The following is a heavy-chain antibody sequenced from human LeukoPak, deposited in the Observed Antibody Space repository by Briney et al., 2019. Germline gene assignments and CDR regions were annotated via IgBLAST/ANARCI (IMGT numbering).Heavy chain of an antibody. CDR1: GFTFSSYV. D-gene: IGHD3-10*01. J-gene: IGHJ5*02. CDR2: ISYDGSNK. V-gene: IGHV3-30*18. CDR3: AKDGGYGSASYNWLDP. Sequence: PGRSLRLSCAASGFTFSSYVMHWVRQAPGKGLEWVAVISYDGSNKHYADSVKGRFTISRDNSKNTLYLQMNSLRAEDTAVYYCAKDGGYGSASYNWLDPWGQGTLVTVSS.